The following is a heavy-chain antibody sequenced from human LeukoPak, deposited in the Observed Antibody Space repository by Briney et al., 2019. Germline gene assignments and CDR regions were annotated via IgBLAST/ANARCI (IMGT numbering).Heavy chain of an antibody. Sequence: GGSLRLSCAASGFTFDDYGMSWVRQAPGKGLEWVSGINWNGGSTGYADSVKGRFTISRDNAKNSLYLQMNSLRAEDTALYYCARPASKWELLSSYYYYMDVWGKGTTVTVSS. CDR3: ARPASKWELLSSYYYYMDV. CDR2: INWNGGST. D-gene: IGHD1-26*01. V-gene: IGHV3-20*04. CDR1: GFTFDDYG. J-gene: IGHJ6*03.